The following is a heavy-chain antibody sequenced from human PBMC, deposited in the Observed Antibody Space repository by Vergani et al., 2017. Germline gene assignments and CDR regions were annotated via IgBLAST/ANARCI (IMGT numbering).Heavy chain of an antibody. D-gene: IGHD5-12*01. CDR3: ARTATMGYFQH. CDR1: GYTSTSYA. CDR2: INAGNGNT. J-gene: IGHJ1*01. Sequence: QVQLVQSGAEVKKPGASVKVSRKASGYTSTSYAMHWVRQGHWQRREWMGWINAGNGNTKYSQKFQGRVTITRDTSASTAYMELSGLGSEDTAVYYCARTATMGYFQHWGQGTLVTVSS. V-gene: IGHV1-3*01.